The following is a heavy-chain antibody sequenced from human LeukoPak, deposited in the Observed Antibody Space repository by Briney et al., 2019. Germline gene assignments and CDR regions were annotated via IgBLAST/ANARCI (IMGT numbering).Heavy chain of an antibody. CDR3: ARGGNHGDHFYFES. V-gene: IGHV4-4*07. Sequence: SETLSLTCTVSGGSISSYYWSWIRQPAGKGLEWIGRIYTSGSTNYNPSLKGRVTMSVDTSKNQFSLRLSSVTAADTAVYYCARGGNHGDHFYFESWGQGTLVTVSP. D-gene: IGHD4-17*01. CDR1: GGSISSYY. CDR2: IYTSGST. J-gene: IGHJ4*02.